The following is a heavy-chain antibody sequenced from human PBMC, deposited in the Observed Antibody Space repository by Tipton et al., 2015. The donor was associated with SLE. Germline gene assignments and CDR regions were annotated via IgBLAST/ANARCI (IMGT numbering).Heavy chain of an antibody. CDR2: IYSGGSK. CDR1: GLTVSSNY. D-gene: IGHD6-19*01. V-gene: IGHV3-66*02. Sequence: AVSGLTVSSNYMSWVRQAPGKGLEWVSVIYSGGSKNYADSVKGRFTISRDNPKNTLYLQMNSLRAEDTAVYYCARGSGWYHFDYWGQGTLVTVSS. CDR3: ARGSGWYHFDY. J-gene: IGHJ4*02.